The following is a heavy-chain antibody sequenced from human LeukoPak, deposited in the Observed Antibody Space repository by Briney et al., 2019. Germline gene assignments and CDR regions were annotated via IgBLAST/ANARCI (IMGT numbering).Heavy chain of an antibody. CDR3: ARESYIYGSGSRDAFDI. V-gene: IGHV4-4*07. CDR1: GGSISSYY. D-gene: IGHD3-10*01. Sequence: SETLSLTCTVSGGSISSYYWSWIRQPAGKGLEWIGRIHTSGSTNYNPSLKSRVTMSVDTSKNQFSLKLSSVTAADTAAYYCARESYIYGSGSRDAFDIWGQGTMVTVSS. CDR2: IHTSGST. J-gene: IGHJ3*02.